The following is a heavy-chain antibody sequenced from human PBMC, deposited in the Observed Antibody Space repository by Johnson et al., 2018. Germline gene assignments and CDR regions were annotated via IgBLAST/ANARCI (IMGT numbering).Heavy chain of an antibody. CDR1: GFTFYNYW. CDR3: ARGDYYDYGAFDI. J-gene: IGHJ3*02. CDR2: MKSDGSEI. V-gene: IGHV3-7*04. D-gene: IGHD3-22*01. Sequence: VQLQESGGGLVQPGGSLRLSCAASGFTFYNYWMSWVRQAPGKGLEWVASMKSDGSEIYYVDSVKGRFTISRDNAKNLLYLQMNSLRAEDMAVYYCARGDYYDYGAFDIWGQGTMVTVSS.